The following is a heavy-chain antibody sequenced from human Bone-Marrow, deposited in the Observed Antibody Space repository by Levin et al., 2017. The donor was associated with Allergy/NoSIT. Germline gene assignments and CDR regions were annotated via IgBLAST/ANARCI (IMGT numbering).Heavy chain of an antibody. CDR3: VRDQDEMSFGDY. J-gene: IGHJ4*02. Sequence: ASVKVSCEPSGYYFNSYYMHWVRQAPGQGLEWIGIFNPSSDDTRYAPKYQGRVTLTRDPSTDTVHMELTSLTSEDTAVYYCVRDQDEMSFGDYWGQGTLVIVSS. V-gene: IGHV1-46*02. D-gene: IGHD3/OR15-3a*01. CDR1: GYYFNSYY. CDR2: FNPSSDDT.